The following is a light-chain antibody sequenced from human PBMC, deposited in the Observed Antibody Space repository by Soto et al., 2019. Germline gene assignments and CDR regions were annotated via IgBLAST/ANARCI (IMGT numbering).Light chain of an antibody. J-gene: IGLJ1*01. CDR2: DVS. V-gene: IGLV2-11*01. Sequence: QSALTQPRSVSVSPGQSVTISCTGTSSDVGGYNYVSWYQRHPGKAPKLMIYDVSKRPSGVPDRFSGSKSGNTASLTISGLQAEDAADYYCCSYAGSYTFDVFGTGTKVTVL. CDR3: CSYAGSYTFDV. CDR1: SSDVGGYNY.